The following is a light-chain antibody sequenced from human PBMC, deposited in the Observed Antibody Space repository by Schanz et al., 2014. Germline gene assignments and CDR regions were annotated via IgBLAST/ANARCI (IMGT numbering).Light chain of an antibody. Sequence: QSVLTQPASVSGSPGQSITISCTGTSSDVGGYKYVSWYQQHPGTVPKLMIYDVSNRPSGVSNRFSGSKSGNTASLTISGLQAEDEADYYCCSYAGSSTWVFGGGTKLTVL. CDR1: SSDVGGYKY. CDR3: CSYAGSSTWV. V-gene: IGLV2-23*02. J-gene: IGLJ3*02. CDR2: DVS.